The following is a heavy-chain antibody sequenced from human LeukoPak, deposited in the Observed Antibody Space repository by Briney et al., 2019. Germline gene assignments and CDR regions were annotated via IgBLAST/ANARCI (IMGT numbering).Heavy chain of an antibody. CDR3: AKEGDYGSPPYYFDY. V-gene: IGHV3-23*01. J-gene: IGHJ4*02. CDR1: GFTFSTYA. D-gene: IGHD3-10*01. CDR2: ISGSGGST. Sequence: QSGGSLRLSCAASGFTFSTYAMSWVRQAPGKGLEWVSGISGSGGSTYYADSVKGRFTISRDNSKNTLYLQMNSLRAEDTAVYYCAKEGDYGSPPYYFDYWGQGTQVTVSS.